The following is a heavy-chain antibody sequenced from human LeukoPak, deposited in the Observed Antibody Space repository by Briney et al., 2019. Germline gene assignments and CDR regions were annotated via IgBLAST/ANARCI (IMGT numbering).Heavy chain of an antibody. CDR1: GFTFSSYA. CDR2: ISGSGGST. D-gene: IGHD2-2*01. J-gene: IGHJ3*02. Sequence: GGSLRLSCAAPGFTFSSYAMSWVRQAPGKGLEWVSAISGSGGSTYYADSVKGRFTISRDNSKNTLYLQMNSLRAEDTAVYYCAKSGGIVVVPAAVMGHDAFDIWGQGTMVTVSS. V-gene: IGHV3-23*01. CDR3: AKSGGIVVVPAAVMGHDAFDI.